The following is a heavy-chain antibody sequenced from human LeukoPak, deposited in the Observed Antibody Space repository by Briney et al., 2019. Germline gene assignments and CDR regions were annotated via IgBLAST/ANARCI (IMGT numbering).Heavy chain of an antibody. J-gene: IGHJ3*02. Sequence: PSETLSLTCTVYGASISSYYWSWIRQPAGKGLEWIGRIYTGGITNYNPSLKSRVTMSVDTSKNQFSLKLSSVTAADTAVYYCARDQKQWLVEGACDIWGQGTMVTVSS. V-gene: IGHV4-4*07. CDR1: GASISSYY. CDR3: ARDQKQWLVEGACDI. D-gene: IGHD6-19*01. CDR2: IYTGGIT.